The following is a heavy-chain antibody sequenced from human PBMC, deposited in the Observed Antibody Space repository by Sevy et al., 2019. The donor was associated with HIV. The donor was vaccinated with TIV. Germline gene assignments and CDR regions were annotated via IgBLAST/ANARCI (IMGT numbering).Heavy chain of an antibody. D-gene: IGHD2-15*01. CDR2: MYSGGSP. Sequence: GGSLRLSCAASGFSISNNYTVWVRQAPGKGLEWVSVMYSGGSPYYADSVKGRFALSRDMSKNTAYLQMNSLRAEDTAVYYCARGYCGGGSCTAFDPWGQGTLVTVSS. V-gene: IGHV3-53*01. J-gene: IGHJ5*02. CDR3: ARGYCGGGSCTAFDP. CDR1: GFSISNNY.